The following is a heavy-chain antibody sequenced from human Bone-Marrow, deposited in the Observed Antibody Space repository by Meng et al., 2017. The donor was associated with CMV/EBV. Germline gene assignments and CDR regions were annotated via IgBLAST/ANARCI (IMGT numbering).Heavy chain of an antibody. CDR2: IYPGDSDT. Sequence: GESLKISCKGSGYSFTSYWIGWVRQMPGKGLEWMGIIYPGDSDTRYSPSFQGQVTISADKSISTAYLQWSSLKASDTAMYYCARQRWTSYYYYGMAVWGQGHTVNVSS. V-gene: IGHV5-51*01. D-gene: IGHD5-24*01. CDR3: ARQRWTSYYYYGMAV. J-gene: IGHJ6*02. CDR1: GYSFTSYW.